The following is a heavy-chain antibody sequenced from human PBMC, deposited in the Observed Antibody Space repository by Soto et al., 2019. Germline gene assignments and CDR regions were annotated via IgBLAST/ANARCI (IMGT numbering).Heavy chain of an antibody. D-gene: IGHD4-17*01. J-gene: IGHJ5*02. CDR1: GYSFTNYW. V-gene: IGHV5-51*01. Sequence: PGESLKISCKGSGYSFTNYWIAWVRQMPGKGLEYMGIIYPSDSTTRYSPSFQGHVTISADKSISTAYLKWNSQRATETATDYGARHGFYGDYSSNYFDPWGQGTLVTVS. CDR2: IYPSDSTT. CDR3: ARHGFYGDYSSNYFDP.